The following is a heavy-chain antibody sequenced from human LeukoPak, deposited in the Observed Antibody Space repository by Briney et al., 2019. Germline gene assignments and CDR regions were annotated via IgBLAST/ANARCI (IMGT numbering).Heavy chain of an antibody. V-gene: IGHV1-69*13. CDR1: GGTFSSYA. D-gene: IGHD2-2*01. Sequence: ASVKVSCRASGGTFSSYAISWVRQAPGQGLEWMGEIIPIFGTANYAQKFQGRVTITADESTSTAYMELSSLRSEDTAVYYCARDGEYQLLHPYYYYMDVWGKGTTVTVSS. CDR2: IIPIFGTA. J-gene: IGHJ6*03. CDR3: ARDGEYQLLHPYYYYMDV.